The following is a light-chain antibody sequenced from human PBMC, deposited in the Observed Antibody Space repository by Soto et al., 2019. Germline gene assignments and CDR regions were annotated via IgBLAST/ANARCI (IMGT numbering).Light chain of an antibody. J-gene: IGLJ3*02. Sequence: QSALTQTASVSGSPGQSITISCTGTSSDVGAYNYVSWYQHHPGKAPKLIIYEVTNRPSGISNRFSGSKSGNTASLTISGLQAEDEADYYCCSYTTITTRLFGGGTKLTVL. CDR3: CSYTTITTRL. CDR1: SSDVGAYNY. V-gene: IGLV2-14*01. CDR2: EVT.